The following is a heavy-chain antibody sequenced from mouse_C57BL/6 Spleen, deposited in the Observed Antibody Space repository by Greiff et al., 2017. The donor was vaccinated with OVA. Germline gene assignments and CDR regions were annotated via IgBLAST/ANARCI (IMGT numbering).Heavy chain of an antibody. CDR3: ARGLRRGDWYFDV. D-gene: IGHD2-4*01. J-gene: IGHJ1*03. CDR1: GYTFTSYG. CDR2: IYPRSGNT. Sequence: QVQLKQSGAELARPGASVKLSCKASGYTFTSYGISWVKQRTGQGLEWIGEIYPRSGNTYYNEKFKGKATLTADKSSSTAYMELRSLTSEDSAVYFCARGLRRGDWYFDVWGTGTTVTVSS. V-gene: IGHV1-81*01.